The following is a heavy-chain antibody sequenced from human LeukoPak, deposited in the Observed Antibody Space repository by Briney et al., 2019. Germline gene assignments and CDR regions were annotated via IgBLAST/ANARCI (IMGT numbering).Heavy chain of an antibody. V-gene: IGHV3-21*01. J-gene: IGHJ6*02. CDR2: ISSSSSYI. D-gene: IGHD3-10*01. Sequence: GGSLRLSCAASGFTVSSNYMSWVHQAPGKGLEWVSSISSSSSYIYYADSVKGRFTISRDNAKNSLYLQMNSLRAEDTAVYYCARTPGVYYYGMDVWGQGTTVTVSS. CDR1: GFTVSSNY. CDR3: ARTPGVYYYGMDV.